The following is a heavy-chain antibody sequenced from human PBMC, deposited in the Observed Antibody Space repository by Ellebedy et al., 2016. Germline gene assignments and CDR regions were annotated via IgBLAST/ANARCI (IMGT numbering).Heavy chain of an antibody. CDR1: GGTFSSYA. V-gene: IGHV1-69*04. CDR2: IIPILGIA. D-gene: IGHD2-15*01. Sequence: ASVKVSCKASGGTFSSYAISWVRQAPGQGLEWMGRIIPILGIANYAQKFQGRVTITADKSTSTAYMELSSLRSEDTAVYYCATSPPDCSGGSCYRLGWFDPWGQGTLVTVSS. CDR3: ATSPPDCSGGSCYRLGWFDP. J-gene: IGHJ5*02.